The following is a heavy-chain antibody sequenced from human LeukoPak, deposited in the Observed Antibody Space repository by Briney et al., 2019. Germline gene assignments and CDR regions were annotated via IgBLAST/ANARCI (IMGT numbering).Heavy chain of an antibody. CDR2: IYYSGST. CDR3: AGTYYYGSASYYGFDY. Sequence: SETLSLACTVSGGSITNYYWSWIRQPPGKGLEWIGYIYYSGSTNYNPSLKSRVTISVDTSKNQFSLKLSSVTAADTAVYYCAGTYYYGSASYYGFDYWGQGTLVTVSS. J-gene: IGHJ4*02. V-gene: IGHV4-59*01. D-gene: IGHD3-10*01. CDR1: GGSITNYY.